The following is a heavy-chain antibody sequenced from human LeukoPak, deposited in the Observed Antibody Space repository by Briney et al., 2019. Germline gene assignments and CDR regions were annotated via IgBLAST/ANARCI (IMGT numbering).Heavy chain of an antibody. CDR1: GFTFSNYW. Sequence: GGSLRLSCAASGFTFSNYWMSWVRQAPGKGLEWVAIINQDGSEKYYVDSVKGRFTISRDNAENSLYLQMNSLRAEDTAVYFCAKLGYSSGWYDFQIDAFDFWGQGTMVTVSS. V-gene: IGHV3-7*02. CDR3: AKLGYSSGWYDFQIDAFDF. CDR2: INQDGSEK. J-gene: IGHJ3*01. D-gene: IGHD6-19*01.